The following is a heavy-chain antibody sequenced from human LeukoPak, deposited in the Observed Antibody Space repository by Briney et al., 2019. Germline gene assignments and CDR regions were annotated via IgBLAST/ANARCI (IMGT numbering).Heavy chain of an antibody. J-gene: IGHJ5*02. CDR1: GGSFSGYY. D-gene: IGHD3-10*01. V-gene: IGHV4-34*01. Sequence: SETLSLTCAVYGGSFSGYYWSWIRQPPGKGLEWIGEINHSGSTNYNPSPKSRVTISVDTSKNQFSLKLSSVTAADTAVYYCARGPMVRGPRARPATVWFDPWGQGTLVTVSS. CDR2: INHSGST. CDR3: ARGPMVRGPRARPATVWFDP.